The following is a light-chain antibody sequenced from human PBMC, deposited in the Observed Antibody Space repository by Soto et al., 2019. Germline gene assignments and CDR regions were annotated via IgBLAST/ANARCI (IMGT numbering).Light chain of an antibody. V-gene: IGKV1-5*03. CDR2: KAS. CDR1: QSISSW. J-gene: IGKJ1*01. Sequence: DIQMTQSASTLSASVGDRVTITCRASQSISSWLAWYQQKPGKAPKLLIYKASSLESGVPSRFSGSGSGTEFTLTISSLQPDDFATYYCQQYNSYSEAFCQGTKVDIK. CDR3: QQYNSYSEA.